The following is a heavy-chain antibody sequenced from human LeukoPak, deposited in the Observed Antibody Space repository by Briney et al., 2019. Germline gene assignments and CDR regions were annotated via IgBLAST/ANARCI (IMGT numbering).Heavy chain of an antibody. D-gene: IGHD3-22*01. CDR2: IKQDGSEK. V-gene: IGHV3-7*01. J-gene: IGHJ4*02. CDR3: ARGYYYDSRGYYPDH. Sequence: PEGSLRLSCAASGFTFSSYWMSWVRQAPGKGLEWVANIKQDGSEKYYVDSVKGRFTFSRDNAKNSMYLQMNSLRAEDTAVYYCARGYYYDSRGYYPDHWGQGTLVTVSS. CDR1: GFTFSSYW.